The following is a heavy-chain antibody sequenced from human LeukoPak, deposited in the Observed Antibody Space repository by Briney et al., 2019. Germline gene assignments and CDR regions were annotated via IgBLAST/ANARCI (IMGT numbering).Heavy chain of an antibody. CDR2: ISGSGGST. CDR1: AFTLSSHA. Sequence: AGSLRLSCAASAFTLSSHAMSWVRHAQRKGLEWVSAISGSGGSTYYADSVKGRLTISSDNSKNTLYLQMNSLRAEDTAVYYCASMDYPTYNWLDLWGKGTLVTVSS. CDR3: ASMDYPTYNWLDL. V-gene: IGHV3-23*01. D-gene: IGHD3/OR15-3a*01. J-gene: IGHJ5*02.